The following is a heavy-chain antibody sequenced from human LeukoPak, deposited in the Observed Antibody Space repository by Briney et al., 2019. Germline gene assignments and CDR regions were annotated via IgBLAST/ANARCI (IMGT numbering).Heavy chain of an antibody. J-gene: IGHJ4*02. Sequence: ASVKVSCQASGYTFNGYDITWVRQAPGQGLEWMAWISTYNGNTNYAQKFQGRVTMTTDTSTSTAYMELRSLRSDDTAVYYCVRVLRYDFWSAYYFDYWGQGTLVTVSS. V-gene: IGHV1-18*01. CDR2: ISTYNGNT. CDR3: VRVLRYDFWSAYYFDY. CDR1: GYTFNGYD. D-gene: IGHD3-3*01.